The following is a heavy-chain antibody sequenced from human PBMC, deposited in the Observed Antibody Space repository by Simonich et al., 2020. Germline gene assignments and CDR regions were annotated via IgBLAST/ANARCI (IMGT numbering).Heavy chain of an antibody. D-gene: IGHD3-10*01. Sequence: QVQLVQSGAEVKKPGASVKVSCKASGYTFTVYYMHWVRQAPGQGLEGMGRINPNSSGTTDAQKFKGRVTMTRDTSISTAYMELSRLRSDDTAVYYCARGGWRLWFGESNDYWGQGTLVTVSS. CDR3: ARGGWRLWFGESNDY. CDR2: INPNSSGT. J-gene: IGHJ4*02. CDR1: GYTFTVYY. V-gene: IGHV1-2*06.